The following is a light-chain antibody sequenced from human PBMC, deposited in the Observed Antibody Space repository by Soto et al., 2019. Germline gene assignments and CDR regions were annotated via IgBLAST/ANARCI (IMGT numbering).Light chain of an antibody. CDR3: QHQVT. CDR2: GAS. Sequence: DIVLTQSPGTLSLSPGERATLSCRASQSVFSNYLGWYQQKPGQAPRLLIYGASRRATGIPARVSGSGSGTDFTITISRLEPEDFAVYYCQHQVTFGQGTKVEVK. J-gene: IGKJ1*01. V-gene: IGKV3-20*01. CDR1: QSVFSNY.